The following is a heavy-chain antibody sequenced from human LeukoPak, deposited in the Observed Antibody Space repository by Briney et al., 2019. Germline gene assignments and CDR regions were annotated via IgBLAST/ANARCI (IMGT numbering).Heavy chain of an antibody. CDR2: IIPSGGAT. CDR3: AGAALWPLNWFDP. J-gene: IGHJ5*02. D-gene: IGHD6-25*01. V-gene: IGHV1-46*01. Sequence: ASVKVSCKASGYTFTVYNIHWVRQAPGQGLEWMGIIIPSGGATNYAQNFQGRVTMTRDMSTRTVYMELTNLTSEDTAVHYCAGAALWPLNWFDPWGQGTLVPVSS. CDR1: GYTFTVYN.